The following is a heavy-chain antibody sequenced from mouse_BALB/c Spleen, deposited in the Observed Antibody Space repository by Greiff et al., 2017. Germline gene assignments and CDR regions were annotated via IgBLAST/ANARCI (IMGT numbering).Heavy chain of an antibody. CDR3: ARDLTGYFDY. CDR1: GFTFSDYY. V-gene: IGHV5-4*02. D-gene: IGHD4-1*01. J-gene: IGHJ2*01. CDR2: ISDGGSYT. Sequence: EVQLVESGGGLVKPGGSLKLSCAASGFTFSDYYMYWVRQTPEKRLEWVATISDGGSYTYYPDSVKGRFTISRDNAKNNLYLQMSSLKSEDTAMYYSARDLTGYFDYWGQGTTLTVSS.